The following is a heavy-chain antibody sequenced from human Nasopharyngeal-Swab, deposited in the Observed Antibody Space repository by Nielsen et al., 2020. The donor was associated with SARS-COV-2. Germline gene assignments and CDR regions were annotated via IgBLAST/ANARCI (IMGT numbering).Heavy chain of an antibody. J-gene: IGHJ6*02. Sequence: WIRQSPSRGLEWLGRTYYRSKWYTDYAISVKSRITLNRDTSKNQFSLKLSSVTAADTAVYYCARRVYCRGGSCYNDYYYYGMDVWGQGTTVTVSS. V-gene: IGHV6-1*01. D-gene: IGHD2-15*01. CDR3: ARRVYCRGGSCYNDYYYYGMDV. CDR2: TYYRSKWYT.